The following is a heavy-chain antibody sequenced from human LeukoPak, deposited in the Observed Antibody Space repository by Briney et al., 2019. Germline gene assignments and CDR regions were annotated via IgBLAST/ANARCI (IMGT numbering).Heavy chain of an antibody. CDR2: IDTSVSYT. D-gene: IGHD3-16*01. CDR3: ARRKNGGWFDP. V-gene: IGHV5-10-1*01. J-gene: IGHJ5*02. Sequence: GGSLRPSRKGFGYTFTSTWIGWVRQMPGKGREWMWTIDTSVSYTNNSPSFQGHVTIPDDKSISTAYLQWSSLKAWDTAMYYCARRKNGGWFDPWGQGTLVTVSS. CDR1: GYTFTSTW.